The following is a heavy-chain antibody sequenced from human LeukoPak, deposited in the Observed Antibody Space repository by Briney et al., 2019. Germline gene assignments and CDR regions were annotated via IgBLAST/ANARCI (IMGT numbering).Heavy chain of an antibody. D-gene: IGHD1-26*01. CDR1: GFTFRTYW. J-gene: IGHJ4*02. CDR2: INEDGSIT. V-gene: IGHV3-74*01. Sequence: GGSLRLSCAVSGFTFRTYWMHWVRQVPGEGLVWVSRINEDGSITSYADSVKGRFSISRDNAKNTLYLQMNSLRAEDTAVYYCGRDLGGRSGYWGQGTLVTVSS. CDR3: GRDLGGRSGY.